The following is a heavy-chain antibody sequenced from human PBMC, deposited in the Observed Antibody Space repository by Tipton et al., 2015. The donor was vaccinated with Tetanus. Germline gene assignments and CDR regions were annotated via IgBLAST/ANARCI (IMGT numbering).Heavy chain of an antibody. CDR3: ATRPAGADWYAYFDY. J-gene: IGHJ4*02. CDR2: IHPGGNT. D-gene: IGHD3/OR15-3a*01. CDR1: GGSFSGYY. V-gene: IGHV4-34*01. Sequence: GLVKPSETLSLTCAVYGGSFSGYYLTWIRQSPGKGLEWIGEIHPGGNTYYSASLKSRVTISVDTSNNQLSLKLSSVTAADTAVYYCATRPAGADWYAYFDYWGQGTLVTVSS.